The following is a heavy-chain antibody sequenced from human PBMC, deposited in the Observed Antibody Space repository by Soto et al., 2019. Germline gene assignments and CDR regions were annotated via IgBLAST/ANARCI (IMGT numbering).Heavy chain of an antibody. CDR2: ISGSGGST. Sequence: GGSLRLSCAASGFTFSSYAMSWVRQAPGKGLEWVSAISGSGGSTYYADSVKGRFTISRDNSKNTLYLQMNSLRAEDTALYYCAKGTYYDFWSGYPYKWFDPWGEATLVTVSS. D-gene: IGHD3-3*01. V-gene: IGHV3-23*01. J-gene: IGHJ5*02. CDR1: GFTFSSYA. CDR3: AKGTYYDFWSGYPYKWFDP.